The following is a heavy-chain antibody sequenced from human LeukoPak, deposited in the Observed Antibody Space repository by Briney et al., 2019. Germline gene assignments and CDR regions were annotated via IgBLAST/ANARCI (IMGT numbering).Heavy chain of an antibody. J-gene: IGHJ5*02. CDR3: VSLAGPSFDP. Sequence: GGSLRLSCAASGFTFSSYEMNWVRQAPGKGLEWVSYINRSGSTIYYADSVKGRFTTSRDNARNSLDLQMNSLRAEDTAVYYCVSLAGPSFDPWGQGTLVTVSS. D-gene: IGHD3-3*02. V-gene: IGHV3-48*03. CDR2: INRSGSTI. CDR1: GFTFSSYE.